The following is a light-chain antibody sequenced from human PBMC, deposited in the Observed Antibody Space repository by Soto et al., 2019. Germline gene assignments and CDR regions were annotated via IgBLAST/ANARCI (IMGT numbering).Light chain of an antibody. CDR1: SSNIGSNP. V-gene: IGLV1-44*01. CDR3: AAWDDSLNGRV. CDR2: SNK. Sequence: QSVLTQPPSASGTPGQRVTISCSGRSSNIGSNPVNWYQHLPGTAPKLLIFSNKQRPSGVPDRFSGSKSVTSASLAISGLQSEYAADYYCAAWDDSLNGRVFGTGTKVTVL. J-gene: IGLJ1*01.